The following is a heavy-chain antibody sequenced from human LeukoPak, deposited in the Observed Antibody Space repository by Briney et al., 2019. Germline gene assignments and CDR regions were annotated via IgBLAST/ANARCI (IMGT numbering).Heavy chain of an antibody. V-gene: IGHV3-7*05. CDR2: IKQDGSDK. CDR1: GFTFNNYW. J-gene: IGHJ4*02. D-gene: IGHD2-2*02. CDR3: ARGYMTADY. Sequence: GGSLRLSCVASGFTFNNYWMSWFRQAPGKGLEWVASIKQDGSDKYYVDSVRGRFTISRDNAKNSLYLQMSSLRAGDTAVYYCARGYMTADYWGQGSLVTVSS.